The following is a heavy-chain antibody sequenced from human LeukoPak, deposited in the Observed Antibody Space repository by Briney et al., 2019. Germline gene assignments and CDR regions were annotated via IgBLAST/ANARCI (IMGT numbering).Heavy chain of an antibody. V-gene: IGHV3-23*01. CDR3: AKGRTNDY. J-gene: IGHJ4*02. Sequence: PGGAPRPPFPAPGFPFSTYAMSWLPQNPDRGLEWISAISDTCGNTFYADSVKGRFTISRDNSKNTLYLQMNSLRAEDTAIYYCAKGRTNDYWGQGTLVTVSS. D-gene: IGHD1/OR15-1a*01. CDR1: GFPFSTYA. CDR2: ISDTCGNT.